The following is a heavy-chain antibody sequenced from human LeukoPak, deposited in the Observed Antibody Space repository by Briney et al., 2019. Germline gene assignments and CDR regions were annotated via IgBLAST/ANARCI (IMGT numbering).Heavy chain of an antibody. CDR3: AKHRPSHGIYSKVFDY. J-gene: IGHJ4*02. CDR2: ISGSDDST. CDR1: GFTFSSYA. Sequence: GGSLRLSCAASGFTFSSYAMSWVRQAPGKGLEWVSAISGSDDSTYYADSVKGRFIISRDNLKNTLYLQMNSLRAEDRAIYYCAKHRPSHGIYSKVFDYWGQGTLVTVSS. D-gene: IGHD1-26*01. V-gene: IGHV3-23*01.